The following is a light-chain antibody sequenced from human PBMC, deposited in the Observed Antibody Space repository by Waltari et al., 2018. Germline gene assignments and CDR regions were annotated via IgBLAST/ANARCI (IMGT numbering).Light chain of an antibody. Sequence: QSALTQPASVSGSPGQAITISCTGTSSNAGGYTLVSWYQQHPGKAPQLILYDVNKRPSGISHRFSGSKSGNTASLTISGLQADDESDYYCCSYAGDSTLIFGGGTKLTVL. J-gene: IGLJ2*01. CDR2: DVN. CDR3: CSYAGDSTLI. V-gene: IGLV2-23*02. CDR1: SSNAGGYTL.